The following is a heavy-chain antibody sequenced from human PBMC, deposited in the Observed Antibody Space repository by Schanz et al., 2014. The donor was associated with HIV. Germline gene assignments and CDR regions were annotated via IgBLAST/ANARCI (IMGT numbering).Heavy chain of an antibody. CDR3: ARGGSLSRYSTFDH. J-gene: IGHJ4*02. CDR2: ISYDGSNK. Sequence: QVQLVESGGGVVQPGRSLRLSCAGSGLTFSSYGMHWVRQAPGKGLEWVAVISYDGSNKYYADSVKGRFTMSVDNSKNTVYLQMNSLRTEDTAIYYCARGGSLSRYSTFDHWGQGTRVTVSS. D-gene: IGHD3-10*01. CDR1: GLTFSSYG. V-gene: IGHV3-30*03.